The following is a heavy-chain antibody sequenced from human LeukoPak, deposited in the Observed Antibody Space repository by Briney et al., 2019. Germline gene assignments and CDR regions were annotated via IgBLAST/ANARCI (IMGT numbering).Heavy chain of an antibody. Sequence: PGGSLRLSCAASGFAASSNYMSWVRQAPGKGLEWVSVIYSGGSTYYADSVKGRFTISRDNSKNTLYLQMNSRRAEDTAVYYCAREDELYRYGMDVWGQGTTVTVSS. CDR2: IYSGGST. CDR3: AREDELYRYGMDV. CDR1: GFAASSNY. V-gene: IGHV3-53*01. D-gene: IGHD2-2*02. J-gene: IGHJ6*02.